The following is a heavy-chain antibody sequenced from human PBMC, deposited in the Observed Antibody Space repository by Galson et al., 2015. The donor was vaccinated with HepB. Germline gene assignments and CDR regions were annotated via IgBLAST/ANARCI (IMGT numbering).Heavy chain of an antibody. J-gene: IGHJ3*02. CDR3: VGGSYSAFDI. CDR1: GFTFSDHY. V-gene: IGHV3-72*01. Sequence: SLRLSCAASGFTFSDHYMDWVRQAPGKGLEWVGRTRNKANSYTTEYAASVKGRFTISRDDSKNSLYLQMNSLKTEDTAVYYCVGGSYSAFDIWGQGTMVTVSS. CDR2: TRNKANSYTT. D-gene: IGHD1-26*01.